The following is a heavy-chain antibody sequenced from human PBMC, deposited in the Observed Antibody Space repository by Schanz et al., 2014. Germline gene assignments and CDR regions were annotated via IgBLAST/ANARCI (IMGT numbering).Heavy chain of an antibody. CDR1: GGTFSSYT. CDR3: ATCSGGTCHAKPVLDN. CDR2: IIPILGKT. D-gene: IGHD2-15*01. Sequence: QVQLVQSGAEVKRPGSSVKVSCKASGGTFSSYTISWVRQAPGQGLEWMGRIIPILGKTNYAQKFLGRVTIIADRSTSTAYMELSSLRSEDTAVYYCATCSGGTCHAKPVLDNWGQGTLVTVSS. J-gene: IGHJ4*02. V-gene: IGHV1-69*02.